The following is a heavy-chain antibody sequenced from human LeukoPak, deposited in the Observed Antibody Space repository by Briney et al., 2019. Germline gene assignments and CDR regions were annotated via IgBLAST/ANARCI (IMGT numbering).Heavy chain of an antibody. CDR2: ISYGGDNK. CDR1: GFNFQIYA. Sequence: GGSLRLSCAASGFNFQIYAMHWVRQAPGKGLEWVAIISYGGDNKYYADSVKGRFTISRDNSKSMLYLQMNGLRPEDTAVYYCSRDGPRDYDILTALDYWGQGTVVSVSS. CDR3: SRDGPRDYDILTALDY. J-gene: IGHJ4*02. V-gene: IGHV3-30*04. D-gene: IGHD3-9*01.